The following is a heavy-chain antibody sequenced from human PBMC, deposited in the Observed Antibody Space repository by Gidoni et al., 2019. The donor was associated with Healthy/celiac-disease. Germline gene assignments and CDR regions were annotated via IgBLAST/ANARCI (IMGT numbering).Heavy chain of an antibody. CDR1: GFTFSRYG. CDR3: AREEGVCGGDCYHSLDY. CDR2: IWYDGSNK. J-gene: IGHJ4*02. V-gene: IGHV3-33*01. D-gene: IGHD2-21*02. Sequence: QVQLVESGGGVVQPGRSLRLSCAASGFTFSRYGMRWVRQAPGKGLEWVAVIWYDGSNKYYADSVKGRFTTSRDNSKNTLYLQMNSLRAEDTAVYYCAREEGVCGGDCYHSLDYWGQGTLVTVSS.